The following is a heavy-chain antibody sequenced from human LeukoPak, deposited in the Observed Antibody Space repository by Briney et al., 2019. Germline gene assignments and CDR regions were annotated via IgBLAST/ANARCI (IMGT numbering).Heavy chain of an antibody. V-gene: IGHV3-23*01. CDR3: AKAKGYDSVLYYFDY. Sequence: PGGSLRLSCAASGFTFSSYAMSWVRQAPGKGLEWVSAISGSGGSTYYADSVKGRFTISRDNAKNSLYLQMNSLRAEDTALYYCAKAKGYDSVLYYFDYWGQGTLVTVSS. CDR1: GFTFSSYA. D-gene: IGHD3-16*01. J-gene: IGHJ4*02. CDR2: ISGSGGST.